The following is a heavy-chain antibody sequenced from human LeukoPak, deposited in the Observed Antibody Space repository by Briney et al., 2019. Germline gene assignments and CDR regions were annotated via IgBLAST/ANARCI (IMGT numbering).Heavy chain of an antibody. D-gene: IGHD6-6*01. V-gene: IGHV3-23*01. CDR1: GFSFRSHA. CDR3: AKEGSSSSYYFYYMDV. J-gene: IGHJ6*03. CDR2: ISGNGGST. Sequence: GGSLRLSCAASGFSFRSHAMTWVRQAPGKGLEWVTAISGNGGSTYYADSVKGRFTISRDNSKNTLYLQMNSLRAEDTAVYYCAKEGSSSSYYFYYMDVWGKGTTVTVSS.